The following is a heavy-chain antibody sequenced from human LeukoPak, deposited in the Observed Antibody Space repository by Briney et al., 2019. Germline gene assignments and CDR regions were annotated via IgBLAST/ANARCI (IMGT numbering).Heavy chain of an antibody. CDR1: GFTFSSYA. CDR2: ISGSGGST. D-gene: IGHD3-10*01. V-gene: IGHV3-23*01. Sequence: GGSLRLSCAASGFTFSSYAMSWVRQAPGKGLEWVSDISGSGGSTNYADSVKGRYTISRDNSKNTLYLQMNSLRAEDTAVYYCAKDVNTFMVRGVITFDYWGQGTLVTVSS. CDR3: AKDVNTFMVRGVITFDY. J-gene: IGHJ4*02.